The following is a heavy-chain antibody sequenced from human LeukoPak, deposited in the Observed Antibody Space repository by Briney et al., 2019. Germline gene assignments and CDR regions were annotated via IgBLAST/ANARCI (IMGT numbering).Heavy chain of an antibody. Sequence: ASVKVSCKASGYTFSSYYMHWVRQAPGRGLEWMGIINPSGGSTSYAQRFQGRVTMTSDTSTSTVYMDLSSLTSEDTAVYYCARGGRAGVVWGYSDYWGQGTLVTVSS. CDR2: INPSGGST. D-gene: IGHD6-13*01. CDR1: GYTFSSYY. J-gene: IGHJ4*02. CDR3: ARGGRAGVVWGYSDY. V-gene: IGHV1-46*01.